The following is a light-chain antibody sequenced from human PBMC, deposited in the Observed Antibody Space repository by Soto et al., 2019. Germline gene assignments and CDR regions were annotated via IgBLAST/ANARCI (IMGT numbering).Light chain of an antibody. Sequence: QSVLTQPPSVSGAPGQRVTISCTGSSSNIGAGYDVHWYQQLPGTAPKLLIYGNSNRPSGVPDRFSGSKSGTSASLAITGLQDEDEADYYCQYYDSRLSVVFGGGTQLTVL. CDR2: GNS. CDR1: SSNIGAGYD. CDR3: QYYDSRLSVV. V-gene: IGLV1-40*01. J-gene: IGLJ2*01.